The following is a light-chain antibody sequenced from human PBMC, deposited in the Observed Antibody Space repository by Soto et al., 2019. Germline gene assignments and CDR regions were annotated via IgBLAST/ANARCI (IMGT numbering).Light chain of an antibody. CDR3: HQRQSWPRT. Sequence: VLSQSPAALSSYTGDRVTLSCRASQAVNTRLAWYQHKPGQAPRLLIYLASNRAAGVPARFSGSGSGTDFTLTISNVEPEDFAVYYCHQRQSWPRTFGQGTKVDNK. CDR2: LAS. CDR1: QAVNTR. J-gene: IGKJ1*01. V-gene: IGKV3-11*01.